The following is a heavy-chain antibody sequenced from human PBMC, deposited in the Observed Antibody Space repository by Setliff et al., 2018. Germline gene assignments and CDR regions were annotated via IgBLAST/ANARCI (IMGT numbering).Heavy chain of an antibody. J-gene: IGHJ4*02. CDR3: ARHQFVGGYYGSVTYRHFDY. Sequence: KASETLSLTCTVSGDSISSSSYQWGWVRQTPGKGLEWIGSIYYSGTAYYNPSLKSRVTISVDTSKNQFSLQVTSVTATDTAIYYCARHQFVGGYYGSVTYRHFDYWGQGILVTVSS. CDR2: IYYSGTA. CDR1: GDSISSSSYQ. V-gene: IGHV4-39*01. D-gene: IGHD3-10*01.